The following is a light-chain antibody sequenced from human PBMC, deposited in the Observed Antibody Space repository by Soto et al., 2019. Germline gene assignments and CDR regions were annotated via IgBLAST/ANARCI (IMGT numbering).Light chain of an antibody. CDR2: DAS. J-gene: IGKJ4*01. CDR1: QDISNY. Sequence: DIQMTQSPSSLSASVGDRVTITCQASQDISNYLNWYQQKPGKAPKLLIYDASNLETGVPSRFSGSGYGTEFTFTISSLQPEDIATYYCQQYYNLPLTFGGGTKVEIK. CDR3: QQYYNLPLT. V-gene: IGKV1-33*01.